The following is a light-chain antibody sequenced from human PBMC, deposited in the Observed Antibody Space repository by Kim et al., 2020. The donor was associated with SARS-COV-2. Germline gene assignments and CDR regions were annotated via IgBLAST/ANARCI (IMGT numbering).Light chain of an antibody. V-gene: IGLV1-44*01. CDR3: AVWDDSLNGYV. Sequence: GQTITISCSGSSSNIGSNTVSWHRQLPGMAPKLLIYSKGQRPSGVPDRFSGSKSDTSASLAISGLQSEDEADYYCAVWDDSLNGYVFGPGTKVTVL. CDR1: SSNIGSNT. J-gene: IGLJ1*01. CDR2: SKG.